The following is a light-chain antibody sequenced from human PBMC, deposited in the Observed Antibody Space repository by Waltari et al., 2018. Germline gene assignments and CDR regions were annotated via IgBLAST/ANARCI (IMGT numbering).Light chain of an antibody. Sequence: DFVMTQSPDSLAVSLGERATINCKSSQSVLYSSNNKNYLAWYQLKPGQPPKLLIYWASTRQSGVPDRFSGCGSGTDFALTISSLQAEDVATYYCQQYYTSPYTFGQGTKLEIK. V-gene: IGKV4-1*01. J-gene: IGKJ2*01. CDR3: QQYYTSPYT. CDR1: QSVLYSSNNKNY. CDR2: WAS.